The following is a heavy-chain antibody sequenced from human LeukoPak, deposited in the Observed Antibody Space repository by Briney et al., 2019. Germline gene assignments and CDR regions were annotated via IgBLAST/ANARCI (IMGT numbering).Heavy chain of an antibody. D-gene: IGHD3-9*01. Sequence: PGGSLRLSCAASGFTFSSYWMSWVRQAPGKGLEWVANIKQDGSEKYYVDSVKGRFTISRDNAKNSLYLQMNSLRAEDTAVYYCARETNYDILTGYYYFDYWGQGTLVTVSS. CDR3: ARETNYDILTGYYYFDY. J-gene: IGHJ4*02. V-gene: IGHV3-7*01. CDR2: IKQDGSEK. CDR1: GFTFSSYW.